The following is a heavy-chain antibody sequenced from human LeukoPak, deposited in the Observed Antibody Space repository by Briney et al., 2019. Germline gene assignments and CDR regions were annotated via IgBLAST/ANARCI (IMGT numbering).Heavy chain of an antibody. J-gene: IGHJ4*02. V-gene: IGHV1-46*01. Sequence: ASVKVSCKASGYTFTSYYMHWVRQAPGQGLEWVGIINPSGGSTSYAQKFQGRVTMTRDMSTSTVYMELRSLTSEDTAVYYCARDGCGGDCSHDYWGRGTLVTVSS. D-gene: IGHD2-21*02. CDR2: INPSGGST. CDR3: ARDGCGGDCSHDY. CDR1: GYTFTSYY.